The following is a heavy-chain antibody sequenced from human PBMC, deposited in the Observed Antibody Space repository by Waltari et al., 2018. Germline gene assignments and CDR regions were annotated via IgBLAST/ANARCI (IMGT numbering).Heavy chain of an antibody. CDR2: INRDESST. CDR1: GFTFSSYW. V-gene: IGHV3-74*01. J-gene: IGHJ6*03. Sequence: EVQLVESGGTLVQPGGSLRLSCAASGFTFSSYWMHWVRQAPGKGLVVVSRINRDESSTIYADSVKGRFTISRDNSNNRLYLQMNSLRAEDTAVYYCTREPSPDSGGYFYYYMDVWGKGTTVTVSS. CDR3: TREPSPDSGGYFYYYMDV. D-gene: IGHD3-22*01.